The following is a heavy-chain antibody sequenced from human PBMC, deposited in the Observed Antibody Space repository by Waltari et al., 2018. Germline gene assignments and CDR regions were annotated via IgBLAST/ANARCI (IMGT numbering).Heavy chain of an antibody. CDR3: VKDVSFFGSGRYGMDV. CDR2: ISWNGGLR. J-gene: IGHJ6*02. D-gene: IGHD3-10*01. V-gene: IGHV3-9*01. Sequence: EVQLVESGGGLIHPGGSLRLACSASGFTFGDYGMYGVRQAPGKGPEWVAGISWNGGLRGYGDSMVGRVTISRDNAKNSLYLEMNSLRAEDTALYYCVKDVSFFGSGRYGMDVWGQGTTVTVSS. CDR1: GFTFGDYG.